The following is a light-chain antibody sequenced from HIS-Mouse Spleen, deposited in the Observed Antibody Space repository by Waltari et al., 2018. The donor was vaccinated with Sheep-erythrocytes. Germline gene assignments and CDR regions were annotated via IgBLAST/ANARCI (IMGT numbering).Light chain of an antibody. V-gene: IGKV1-39*01. Sequence: DIQMTQSPSSLSASVGDRVTITCRASQSISSYLNWYQQKPGKAPKLLIYAASSLQSWVPSRFSGSGSGTDFTLTISSLQPEDIATYYCQQYDNLLTFGGGTKVEIK. J-gene: IGKJ4*01. CDR3: QQYDNLLT. CDR1: QSISSY. CDR2: AAS.